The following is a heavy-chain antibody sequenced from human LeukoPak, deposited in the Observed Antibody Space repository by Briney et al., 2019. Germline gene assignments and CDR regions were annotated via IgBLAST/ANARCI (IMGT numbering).Heavy chain of an antibody. CDR1: GTSISRYY. D-gene: IGHD3-10*01. CDR3: ARGWGFGELIYAFDI. Sequence: SKTLSLTCTVSGTSISRYYWSWIRQPPGKGLEWIGYIYYSGSINYNPSLKSRVTISVDTSKNQISLKLSSVTAADTAVYYCARGWGFGELIYAFDIWGQGTMVTVSS. CDR2: IYYSGSI. V-gene: IGHV4-59*01. J-gene: IGHJ3*02.